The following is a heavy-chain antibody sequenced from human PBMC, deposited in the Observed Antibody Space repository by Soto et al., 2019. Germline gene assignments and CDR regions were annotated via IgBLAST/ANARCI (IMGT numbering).Heavy chain of an antibody. J-gene: IGHJ4*02. CDR3: AGQGSQFDRNSFGY. V-gene: IGHV5-51*01. CDR1: GYSFTDYW. D-gene: IGHD3-22*01. CDR2: IYPGDSET. Sequence: PGESLKISCKGSGYSFTDYWIGWVRQAPGKGLEWMGLIYPGDSETRFSPSFQGQVTISADKSIYTAYLQWSSLKASDSAMYYCAGQGSQFDRNSFGYWGRGTLVTVSS.